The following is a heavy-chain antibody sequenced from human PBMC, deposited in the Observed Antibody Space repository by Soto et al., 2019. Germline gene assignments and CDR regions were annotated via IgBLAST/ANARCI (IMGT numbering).Heavy chain of an antibody. Sequence: SETLSLTCTVSRGSISTYYWSWIRQPPGKGLECIGYIYYNGNTNYNPSLKSRVTISVDTSKNQFTLNLNSVTAADTAVYYCGRYGFSSYDYWSQGTLVTVSS. D-gene: IGHD6-6*01. CDR2: IYYNGNT. V-gene: IGHV4-59*08. CDR3: GRYGFSSYDY. J-gene: IGHJ4*02. CDR1: RGSISTYY.